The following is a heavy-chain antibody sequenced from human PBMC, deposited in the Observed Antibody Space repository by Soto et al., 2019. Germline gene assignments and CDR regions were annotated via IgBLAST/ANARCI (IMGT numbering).Heavy chain of an antibody. CDR2: ISVYNGHT. CDR3: ARGDYGGNSDFLSN. D-gene: IGHD4-17*01. J-gene: IGHJ4*02. V-gene: IGHV1-18*04. Sequence: QVQLVQSGAEVKKPGVSVKVSCEASGYTFTNFGITWVRQAPGQGLEWMGWISVYNGHTSYAQRFQGRVTMTTDTSTSPAYLELRSLRSDDTAVYYCARGDYGGNSDFLSNWGQGTLVTVSS. CDR1: GYTFTNFG.